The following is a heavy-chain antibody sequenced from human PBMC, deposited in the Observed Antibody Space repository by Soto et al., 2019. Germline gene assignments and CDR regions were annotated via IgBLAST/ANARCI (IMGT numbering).Heavy chain of an antibody. V-gene: IGHV4-34*01. CDR2: INHSGST. CDR1: GGSFSGYY. D-gene: IGHD6-13*01. Sequence: SETLSLTCAVYGGSFSGYYWSWIRQPPGKGLEWIGEINHSGSTNYNPSLKSRVTISVDTSKNQFSLKLSSVTAADTAVYYCARGGHTSSRPYYLAYWGQGTLVTVSS. J-gene: IGHJ4*02. CDR3: ARGGHTSSRPYYLAY.